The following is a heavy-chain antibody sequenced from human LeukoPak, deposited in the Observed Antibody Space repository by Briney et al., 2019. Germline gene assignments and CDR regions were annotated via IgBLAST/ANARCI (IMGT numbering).Heavy chain of an antibody. J-gene: IGHJ5*02. V-gene: IGHV4-30-4*01. D-gene: IGHD3-16*02. CDR2: IHYSGST. Sequence: SETLSLTCTVSGGSISSGDYYWSWIRQPPGKGLEWIGYIHYSGSTYYNPSLKSRVTISVDTSQNQFSLKLSSVTAADTAVYYCARDDYVWGSYRPESWFDPWGQGTLVTVSS. CDR1: GGSISSGDYY. CDR3: ARDDYVWGSYRPESWFDP.